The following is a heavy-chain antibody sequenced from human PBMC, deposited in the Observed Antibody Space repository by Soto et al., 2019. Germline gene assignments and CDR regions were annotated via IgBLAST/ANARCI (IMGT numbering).Heavy chain of an antibody. CDR2: ISGNGGDI. CDR3: AKRGDSVEVSRTFVGYGMDV. Sequence: EVQLLECGGALVQPGGSLRLSCAASGFTFRNYAMSWVRQAPGKGLEWVSRISGNGGDINYADSVKGRFTISRDNSKNTLYLQMNSLRAEDTAVYYCAKRGDSVEVSRTFVGYGMDVWGQGTTVTVSS. D-gene: IGHD3-16*01. V-gene: IGHV3-23*01. CDR1: GFTFRNYA. J-gene: IGHJ6*02.